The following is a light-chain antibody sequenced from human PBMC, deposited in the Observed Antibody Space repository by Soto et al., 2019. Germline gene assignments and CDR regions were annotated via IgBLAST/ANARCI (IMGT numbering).Light chain of an antibody. Sequence: EIVLTQSPGTLSLSPGERATLSCRASQSVSSSYLAWYQQKPGQGRRLLIFGASTRAISIPARFSGSGSGTDFTLTISSLQSEDFAVYYCQHYNELPLTFGGGTKVDIK. CDR1: QSVSSSY. CDR2: GAS. V-gene: IGKV3-20*01. J-gene: IGKJ4*01. CDR3: QHYNELPLT.